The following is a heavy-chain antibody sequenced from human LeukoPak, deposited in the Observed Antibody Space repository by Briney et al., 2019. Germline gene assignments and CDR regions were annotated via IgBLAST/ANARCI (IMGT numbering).Heavy chain of an antibody. CDR1: GFTFSSYA. CDR2: ISYDGSNK. D-gene: IGHD2-2*01. CDR3: ARDLPPDIVVVPAAIGWYFDY. V-gene: IGHV3-30-3*01. Sequence: GGSLRLSCAASGFTFSSYAMHWVRQAPGKGLEWVAVISYDGSNKYYADPVKGRFTISRDNSKNTLYLQMNSLRAEDTAVYYCARDLPPDIVVVPAAIGWYFDYWGQGTLVTVSS. J-gene: IGHJ4*02.